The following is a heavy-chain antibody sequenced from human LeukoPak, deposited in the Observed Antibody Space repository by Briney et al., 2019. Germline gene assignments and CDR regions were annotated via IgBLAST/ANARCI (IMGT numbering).Heavy chain of an antibody. CDR1: GGSISSSSYY. Sequence: SETLSLTCTLSGGSISSSSYYWGWICQPPGKGLEWIGNIYYSGSTYYSPSLKSRVTISVDTSKNQFSLKLSSVTAADTAVYYCARPVPSRLGWFDPWGQGTLVTVSS. CDR2: IYYSGST. CDR3: ARPVPSRLGWFDP. V-gene: IGHV4-39*01. J-gene: IGHJ5*02. D-gene: IGHD1-1*01.